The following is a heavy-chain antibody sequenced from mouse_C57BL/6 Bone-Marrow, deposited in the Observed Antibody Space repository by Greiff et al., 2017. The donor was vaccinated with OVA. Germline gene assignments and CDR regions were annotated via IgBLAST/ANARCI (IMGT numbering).Heavy chain of an antibody. CDR2: ISYDGSN. CDR3: AREDGYDNFDY. CDR1: GYSITSGYY. J-gene: IGHJ2*01. Sequence: DVQLVESGPGLVKPSQSLSLTCSVTGYSITSGYYWNWIRQFPGNKLEWMGYISYDGSNNYNPSLKNRISITRDTSKNQFFLKLNSVTTEDTATYYCAREDGYDNFDYWGQGTTLTVSS. V-gene: IGHV3-6*01. D-gene: IGHD2-2*01.